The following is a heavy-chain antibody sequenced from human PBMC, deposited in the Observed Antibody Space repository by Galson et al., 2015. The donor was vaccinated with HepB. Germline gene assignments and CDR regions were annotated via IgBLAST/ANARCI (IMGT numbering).Heavy chain of an antibody. CDR1: GDSVSSNSAA. CDR3: ARGVLGGYCSGGSCVYYYYGMDV. V-gene: IGHV6-1*01. D-gene: IGHD2-15*01. J-gene: IGHJ6*02. Sequence: CAISGDSVSSNSAAWNWIRQSPSRGLEWLGRTYYRSKWYNDYAVSVKSRITINPDTSKNQFSLQLNSVTPEDTAVYYCARGVLGGYCSGGSCVYYYYGMDVWGQGTTVTVSS. CDR2: TYYRSKWYN.